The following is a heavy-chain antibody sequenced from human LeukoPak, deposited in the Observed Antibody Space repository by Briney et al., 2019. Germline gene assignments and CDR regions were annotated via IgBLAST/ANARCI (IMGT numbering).Heavy chain of an antibody. D-gene: IGHD2-15*01. CDR2: INPNGGGT. CDR1: GYTFTGYY. V-gene: IGHV1-2*02. Sequence: ASVKVSCKASGYTFTGYYMHCVRQAPGQGLEWMGWINPNGGGTNYAQKFQGRVTMTRDTSISTAYMELSRLRSDDTAVYYCATTRYCSGGSCSPAHWGQGTLVTVSS. J-gene: IGHJ4*02. CDR3: ATTRYCSGGSCSPAH.